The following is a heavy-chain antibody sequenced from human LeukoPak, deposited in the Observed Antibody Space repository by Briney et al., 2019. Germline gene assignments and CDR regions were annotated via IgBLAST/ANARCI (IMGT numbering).Heavy chain of an antibody. V-gene: IGHV3-23*01. Sequence: GGSLRLSCAASGFTFSSYAMSWVRQAPGKGLEWVSAISGSGGSTYYADSVKGRFTMSRDNSKNTLYLQMNSLTAEDTAVYYCASRPLSALVRGFDNWGQGTLVTVSS. CDR3: ASRPLSALVRGFDN. J-gene: IGHJ4*02. D-gene: IGHD3-10*01. CDR1: GFTFSSYA. CDR2: ISGSGGST.